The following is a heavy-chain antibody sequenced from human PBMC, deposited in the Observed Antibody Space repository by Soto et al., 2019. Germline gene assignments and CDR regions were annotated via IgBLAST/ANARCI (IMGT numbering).Heavy chain of an antibody. D-gene: IGHD4-17*01. J-gene: IGHJ6*02. CDR2: IYYSGST. CDR1: GASVSSASYY. Sequence: SETLSLTCTVSGASVSSASYYWSWIRQPPGKGLEWIGYIYYSGSTNYNPSLKSRVTISVDTSKNQFSLKLSSVTAADTAVYYCAGDSRAVTLYNYYYGMDVWGQGTTVTVSS. CDR3: AGDSRAVTLYNYYYGMDV. V-gene: IGHV4-61*01.